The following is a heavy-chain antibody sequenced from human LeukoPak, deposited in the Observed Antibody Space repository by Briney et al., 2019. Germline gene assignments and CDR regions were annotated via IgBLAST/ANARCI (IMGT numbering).Heavy chain of an antibody. D-gene: IGHD1-26*01. CDR1: GGSISSGSYY. J-gene: IGHJ2*01. V-gene: IGHV4-61*02. CDR2: IYTSGST. CDR3: ARDRVGYWYFDL. Sequence: SQTLSLTCTVSGGSISSGSYYWSWIGQPAGKGLEWIGRIYTSGSTNYNPSLKSRVTISVDTSKNQFSLKLSSVTAADTAVYYCARDRVGYWYFDLWGRGTLVTVSS.